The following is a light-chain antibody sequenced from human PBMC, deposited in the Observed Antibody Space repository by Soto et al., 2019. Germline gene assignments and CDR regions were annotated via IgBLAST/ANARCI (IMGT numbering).Light chain of an antibody. V-gene: IGLV2-14*01. CDR3: SSYTSSTLYV. CDR1: SSDVGGYNY. Sequence: QSVLTQPASVSGSPGQSITISCTGTSSDVGGYNYVSWYQQHPGKAPKLMIYEVSNRPSGASNRFSGSKSGNTASLTISGLQAEDEADYYCSSYTSSTLYVFGPGTKVTVL. J-gene: IGLJ1*01. CDR2: EVS.